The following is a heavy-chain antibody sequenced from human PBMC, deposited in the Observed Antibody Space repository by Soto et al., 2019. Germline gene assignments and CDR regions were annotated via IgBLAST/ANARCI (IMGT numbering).Heavy chain of an antibody. CDR3: AKDLGSDWSPSYFDY. V-gene: IGHV3-23*01. D-gene: IGHD6-19*01. CDR1: GFTFNSYV. CDR2: IIRSGGST. J-gene: IGHJ4*02. Sequence: EVQLLESGGGLVQPGGSLRLSCAASGFTFNSYVMSWVRQAPGKGLEWVSGIIRSGGSTYYADSVEGRFASSRDNSKNTVYLQMNSLRAEDTAAYYCAKDLGSDWSPSYFDYWGQGTLVSVSS.